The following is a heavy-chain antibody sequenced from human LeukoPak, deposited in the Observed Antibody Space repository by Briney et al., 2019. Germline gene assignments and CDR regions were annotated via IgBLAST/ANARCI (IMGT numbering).Heavy chain of an antibody. V-gene: IGHV4-31*03. Sequence: KPSQTLSLTCTVSGGSIINGGYYWSWIRQHPGKGLEWIGNIHYSGYTYYNPSLRSRLTISVDTSKKQFSLKLTSVTAADTAVYYCARDYDRYSGSYIDYWGQGTLVTVSS. CDR2: IHYSGYT. D-gene: IGHD1-26*01. CDR3: ARDYDRYSGSYIDY. J-gene: IGHJ4*02. CDR1: GGSIINGGYY.